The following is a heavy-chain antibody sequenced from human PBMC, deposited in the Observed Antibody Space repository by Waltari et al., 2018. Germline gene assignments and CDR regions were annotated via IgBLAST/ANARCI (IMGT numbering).Heavy chain of an antibody. CDR1: GFTFSSYG. D-gene: IGHD3-3*01. CDR2: IWYDGSNK. CDR3: AKGFDFWSAHDAFDI. Sequence: QVQLVESGGGVVQPGRSLRLSCSASGFTFSSYGMPWVRQAPGKGLEWVAVIWYDGSNKYYADSVKGRFTISRDNSKNTLYLQMNSLRAEDTAMYYCAKGFDFWSAHDAFDIWGQGTMVTVSS. V-gene: IGHV3-30*18. J-gene: IGHJ3*02.